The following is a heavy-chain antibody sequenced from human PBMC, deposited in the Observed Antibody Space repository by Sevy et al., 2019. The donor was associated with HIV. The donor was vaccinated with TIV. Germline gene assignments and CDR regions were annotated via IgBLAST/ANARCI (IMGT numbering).Heavy chain of an antibody. CDR2: ISAYNGKT. CDR3: ARGGQVYSSSSGGYYYYGMDV. J-gene: IGHJ6*02. V-gene: IGHV1-18*04. CDR1: GYTFTSYG. D-gene: IGHD6-6*01. Sequence: ASVKVSCKASGYTFTSYGISWVRQAPGQGLEWMGWISAYNGKTNFAQKLQDKFTMTTDTSTSTADMELRSLRSDDTAVYYCARGGQVYSSSSGGYYYYGMDVWGQGTMVTVSS.